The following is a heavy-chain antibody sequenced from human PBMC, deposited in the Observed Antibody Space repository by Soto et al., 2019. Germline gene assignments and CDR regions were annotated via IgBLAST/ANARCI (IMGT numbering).Heavy chain of an antibody. CDR3: ARDNWNALIDY. D-gene: IGHD1-20*01. V-gene: IGHV4-31*03. CDR1: GGSISSGGYY. CDR2: IYYSGST. J-gene: IGHJ4*02. Sequence: PSETLSLTCTVSGGSISSGGYYWTWIRQHPGKGLEWIGYIYYSGSTYYNPSLKSRVTISVDTSKNQFSLKLSSVTAADTAVYYCARDNWNALIDYWGQGTLVTVSS.